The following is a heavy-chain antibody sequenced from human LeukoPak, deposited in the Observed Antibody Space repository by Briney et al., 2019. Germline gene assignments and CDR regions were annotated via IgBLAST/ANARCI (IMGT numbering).Heavy chain of an antibody. V-gene: IGHV4-39*01. CDR2: IYYSGST. J-gene: IGHJ4*02. CDR3: ARLSGAIFGVVITLYYFDY. D-gene: IGHD3-3*01. CDR1: GGSISSSSYY. Sequence: KPSETLSLTCTVSGGSISSSSYYWGWIRQPPGKGLEWIGSIYYSGSTYYNPSLKSRVTISVDTSKNQFSLKLSSVTAADTAVYYCARLSGAIFGVVITLYYFDYWGQGTLVTVSS.